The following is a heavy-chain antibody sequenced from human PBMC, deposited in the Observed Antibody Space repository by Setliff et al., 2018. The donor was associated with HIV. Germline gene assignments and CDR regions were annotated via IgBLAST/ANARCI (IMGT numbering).Heavy chain of an antibody. CDR1: GGSISRGSYY. CDR3: ARGDPFTDFDS. CDR2: IYTNGNT. D-gene: IGHD3-16*01. Sequence: LSLTCTVSGGSISRGSYYWSWIRQPAGKGLEWIGRIYTNGNTNYNPSLKSRVTVSADTSKNQFSLKLTSVIAADTAVYYCARGDPFTDFDSWGQGTLVTVSS. V-gene: IGHV4-61*02. J-gene: IGHJ4*02.